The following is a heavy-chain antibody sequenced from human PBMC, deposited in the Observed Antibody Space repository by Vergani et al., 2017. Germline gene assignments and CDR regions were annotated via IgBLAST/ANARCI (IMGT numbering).Heavy chain of an antibody. CDR1: GGSITTYY. Sequence: QVQLQESGPGLVKPSETLSLTCTVSGGSITTYYWSWIRQPPGKGLEWIGYIYYSGSPNYKPSLKSRVTISVDTSKNQFSLKLSSVTAADTAVYYCARVYGYYYDSSGKGAFDIWGQGTMVTVSS. CDR2: IYYSGSP. J-gene: IGHJ3*02. D-gene: IGHD3-22*01. V-gene: IGHV4-59*01. CDR3: ARVYGYYYDSSGKGAFDI.